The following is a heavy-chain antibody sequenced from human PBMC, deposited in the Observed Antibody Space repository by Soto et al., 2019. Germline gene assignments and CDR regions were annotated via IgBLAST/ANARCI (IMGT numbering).Heavy chain of an antibody. CDR3: ARDRVAGIWGDAFDI. V-gene: IGHV1-18*04. CDR1: GYTFTNNG. CDR2: INPYNANT. J-gene: IGHJ3*02. D-gene: IGHD3-16*01. Sequence: QVQLVQSGTEVKKPGASVKVSCKTSGYTFTNNGINWVRQAPGQGLEWMGWINPYNANTNYAQKHQGRVTMTTDTSTTTAYMDLRSLTSDDTAVYYCARDRVAGIWGDAFDIWGQGTVVTVSS.